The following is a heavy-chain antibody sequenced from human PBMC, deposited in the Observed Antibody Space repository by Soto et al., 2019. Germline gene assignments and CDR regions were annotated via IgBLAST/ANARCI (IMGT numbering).Heavy chain of an antibody. D-gene: IGHD2-8*01. CDR2: INSYSGAT. Sequence: ASVKVSCKASGYTFTDYYMHWVRQAPGHGLEWVGCINSYSGATNFAQKLQGRVTMTRETSITTAYMELNRLASDDTAVYYCARGGAHCSNGVCLGQYWGQGTLVTVSS. CDR1: GYTFTDYY. V-gene: IGHV1-2*02. CDR3: ARGGAHCSNGVCLGQY. J-gene: IGHJ4*02.